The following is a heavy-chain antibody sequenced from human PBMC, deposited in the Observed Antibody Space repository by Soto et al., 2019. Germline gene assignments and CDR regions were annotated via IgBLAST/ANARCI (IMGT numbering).Heavy chain of an antibody. D-gene: IGHD1-26*01. CDR3: ARAQWSRNFDY. CDR2: ISTYNGDT. J-gene: IGHJ4*02. Sequence: QVQLVQSGAEVKKPGASVKVSCKASGYSFTGYGISWVRQAPGQGLEWMGWISTYNGDTNYAQKLQGRVTMTRDTSTSTAYMELRSLTSDDTAVYYCARAQWSRNFDYWGQGTLVTVSS. V-gene: IGHV1-18*01. CDR1: GYSFTGYG.